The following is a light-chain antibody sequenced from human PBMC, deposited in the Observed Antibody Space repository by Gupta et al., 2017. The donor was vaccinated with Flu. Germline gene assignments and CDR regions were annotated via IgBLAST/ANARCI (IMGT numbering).Light chain of an antibody. CDR1: ETIRNW. CDR2: MAS. J-gene: IGKJ2*01. Sequence: PTTLSASVGDRVTITCRASETIRNWLAWYQQKPGKAPNLPIYMASSVETGIPSRFSGSGYGTEFTLTISSLQPEDSATYYCQQDDNALRTFGEGTKLEIK. V-gene: IGKV1-5*03. CDR3: QQDDNALRT.